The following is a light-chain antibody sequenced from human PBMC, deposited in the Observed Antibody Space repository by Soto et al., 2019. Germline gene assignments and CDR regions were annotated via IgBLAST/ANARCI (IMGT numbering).Light chain of an antibody. CDR3: LHYNNWPLT. Sequence: EIVMTQSPATLSVSPGERATLSCRASQSISSNLAWYQQKPGQTPRLLIYDTSTRATGIPARFSGSGSGTYFTLTISSLQSEDLAVYYCLHYNNWPLTFGRGTKVVIK. V-gene: IGKV3-15*01. J-gene: IGKJ4*01. CDR2: DTS. CDR1: QSISSN.